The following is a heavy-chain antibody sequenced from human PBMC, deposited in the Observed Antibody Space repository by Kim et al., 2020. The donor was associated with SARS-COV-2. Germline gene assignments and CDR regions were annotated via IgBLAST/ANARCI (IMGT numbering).Heavy chain of an antibody. Sequence: GGSLRLSCAASGFTFSSYAMHWVRQAPGKGLEWVAVISYDGSNKYYADSVKGRFTISRDNSKNTLYLQMNSLRAEDTAVYYCARGGRSYWTDYWGQGTLVTVSS. D-gene: IGHD1-26*01. J-gene: IGHJ4*02. CDR3: ARGGRSYWTDY. CDR2: ISYDGSNK. CDR1: GFTFSSYA. V-gene: IGHV3-30*04.